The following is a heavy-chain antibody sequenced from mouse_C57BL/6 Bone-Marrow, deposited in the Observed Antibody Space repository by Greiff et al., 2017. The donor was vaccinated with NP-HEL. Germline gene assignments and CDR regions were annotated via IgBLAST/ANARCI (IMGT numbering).Heavy chain of an antibody. J-gene: IGHJ2*01. CDR3: ARERDTTGYFDY. CDR1: GFTFSDYY. D-gene: IGHD1-1*01. Sequence: EVKLMESEGGLVQPGSSMKLSCTASGFTFSDYYMAWVRQVPEKGLEWVANINYDGSSTYYLDSLKSRFIISRDNAKNILYLQMSSLKSEDTATYYCARERDTTGYFDYWGQGTTLTVSS. V-gene: IGHV5-16*01. CDR2: INYDGSST.